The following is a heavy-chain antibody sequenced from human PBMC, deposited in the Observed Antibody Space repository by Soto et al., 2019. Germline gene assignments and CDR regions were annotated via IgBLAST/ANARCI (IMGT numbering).Heavy chain of an antibody. CDR2: IYPGDSDT. Sequence: GESLKLSCTGSGYSFTRYWIGWVRQMPGKGLEWMGIIYPGDSDTRYSPSFQGQVTIPADKSISTAYLQWSSLKASDTAMYYCARRAAAQDAFDIWGQGTMVTVSS. CDR3: ARRAAAQDAFDI. J-gene: IGHJ3*02. V-gene: IGHV5-51*01. D-gene: IGHD6-13*01. CDR1: GYSFTRYW.